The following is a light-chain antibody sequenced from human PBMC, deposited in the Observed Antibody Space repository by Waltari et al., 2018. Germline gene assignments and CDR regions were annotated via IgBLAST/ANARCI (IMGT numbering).Light chain of an antibody. V-gene: IGKV1-8*01. CDR2: AAS. CDR3: EQYYSFPRT. J-gene: IGKJ1*01. Sequence: AIRVTQSPSSVSASTGDTVTITCRAIEEVRSYFGWYQQKPGKAPQLLVYAASSLQTGVPSRFSARGSGTHFTLTINNVQSEDFATYHCEQYYSFPRTFGQGTKVEV. CDR1: EEVRSY.